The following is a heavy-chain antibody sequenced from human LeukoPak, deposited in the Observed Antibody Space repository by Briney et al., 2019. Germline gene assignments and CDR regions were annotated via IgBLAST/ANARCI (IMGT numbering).Heavy chain of an antibody. Sequence: GGSLRLSCTASGFTLRNYDMHWVRQTAEKGLEWVSGIGTEDDTFYPDSVKGRFTISRENAKNSFYLQMNSLRAGDTAVYYCARGRFVLVPSLERWYFDLWGRGTLVTVSS. CDR3: ARGRFVLVPSLERWYFDL. CDR1: GFTLRNYD. CDR2: IGTEDDT. D-gene: IGHD2-8*02. V-gene: IGHV3-13*01. J-gene: IGHJ2*01.